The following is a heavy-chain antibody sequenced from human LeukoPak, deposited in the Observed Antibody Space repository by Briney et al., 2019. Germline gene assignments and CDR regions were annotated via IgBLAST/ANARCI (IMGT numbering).Heavy chain of an antibody. CDR1: GFTFSNYA. Sequence: GGSLRLSCAASGFTFSNYAMNWVRLAPGRGLERVAVITGSGSTTFYADSVKGRLTISRDNSKNTVFLQMNSLKAEDTAVYYCATAGGSSGSYPLIYWGQGILVTVSS. V-gene: IGHV3-23*01. J-gene: IGHJ4*02. D-gene: IGHD6-19*01. CDR3: ATAGGSSGSYPLIY. CDR2: ITGSGSTT.